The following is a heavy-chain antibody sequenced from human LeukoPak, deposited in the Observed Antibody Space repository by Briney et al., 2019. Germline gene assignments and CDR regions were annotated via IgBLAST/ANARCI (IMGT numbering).Heavy chain of an antibody. V-gene: IGHV3-30*18. J-gene: IGHJ6*02. CDR3: AKAWTYCSGVSCYSPYYYYYGMDV. CDR1: GFTFSSYG. Sequence: GRSLRLSCAASGFTFSSYGIHWVRQAPGKGLEWVAVISYDGSFKYYADSVKGRFTISRDNSKNTLYLQMNSLRAEDTAVYYCAKAWTYCSGVSCYSPYYYYYGMDVWGQGTTVTVS. CDR2: ISYDGSFK. D-gene: IGHD2-15*01.